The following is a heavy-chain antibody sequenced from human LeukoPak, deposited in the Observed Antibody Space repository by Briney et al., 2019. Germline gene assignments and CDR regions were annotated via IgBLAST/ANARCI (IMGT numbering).Heavy chain of an antibody. Sequence: PGGSLRLSCAASGFTFSYYAMSWVRQAPGKGLEWVSAIIGSGASTYYADSVKGRFTNSRDNSKNTLYLQMNSLRAEDTALYYCAKWGDYDLLTGYYDSDYWGQGTPVTVSS. CDR3: AKWGDYDLLTGYYDSDY. D-gene: IGHD3-9*01. CDR2: IIGSGAST. J-gene: IGHJ4*02. CDR1: GFTFSYYA. V-gene: IGHV3-23*01.